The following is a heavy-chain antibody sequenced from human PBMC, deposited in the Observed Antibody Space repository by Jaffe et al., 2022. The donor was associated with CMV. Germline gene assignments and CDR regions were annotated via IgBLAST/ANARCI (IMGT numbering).Heavy chain of an antibody. CDR2: IYYSGST. Sequence: QVQLQESGPGLVKPSQTLSLTCTVSGGSISSGGYYWSWIRQHPGKGLEWIGYIYYSGSTYYNPSLKSRVTISVDTSKNQFSLKLSSVTAADTAVYYCAREVLWFGAYYYYYYGMDVWGQGTTVTVSS. J-gene: IGHJ6*02. D-gene: IGHD3-10*01. V-gene: IGHV4-31*03. CDR1: GGSISSGGYY. CDR3: AREVLWFGAYYYYYYGMDV.